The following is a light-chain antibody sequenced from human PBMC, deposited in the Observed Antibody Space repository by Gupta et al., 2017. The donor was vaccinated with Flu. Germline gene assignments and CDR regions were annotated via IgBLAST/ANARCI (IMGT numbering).Light chain of an antibody. V-gene: IGLV1-44*01. CDR2: SNN. CDR3: AAWDDSLNGWV. Sequence: QSVLTHPPSASGTPGQRVTISCSGSSSNIGSNNVNWYQQLPGAAPKLLIYSNNQRPSGVPDRFSGSKSGTSASLAISGLQSEDEADYYCAAWDDSLNGWVFGGGTKLTVL. CDR1: SSNIGSNN. J-gene: IGLJ3*02.